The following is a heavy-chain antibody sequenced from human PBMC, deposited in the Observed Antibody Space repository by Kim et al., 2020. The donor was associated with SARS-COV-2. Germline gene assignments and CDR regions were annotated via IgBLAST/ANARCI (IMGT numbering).Heavy chain of an antibody. V-gene: IGHV3-49*02. CDR3: TSQEYYYDSSGYWADI. Sequence: SVKGRFTISRDDSKSIAYLQMNSLKTEDTAVYYCTSQEYYYDSSGYWADIWGQGTMVTVSS. D-gene: IGHD3-22*01. J-gene: IGHJ3*02.